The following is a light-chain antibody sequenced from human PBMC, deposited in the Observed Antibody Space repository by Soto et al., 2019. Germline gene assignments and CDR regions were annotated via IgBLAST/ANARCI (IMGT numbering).Light chain of an antibody. CDR2: GAS. J-gene: IGKJ5*01. V-gene: IGKV3-15*01. CDR3: QQYNNWPLT. CDR1: QSVSSN. Sequence: EILLTQSPATLPVSPGERATLSCRASQSVSSNLAWYQQKPGQAPRLLIYGASTRATGIPARFSGSGSGTEFTVTISSLQSEDFAVYYCQQYNNWPLTFGQGTRLEI.